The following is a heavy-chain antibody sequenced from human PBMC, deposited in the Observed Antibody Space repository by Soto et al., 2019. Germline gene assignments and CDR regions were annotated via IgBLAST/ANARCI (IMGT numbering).Heavy chain of an antibody. CDR2: INLDDSDT. Sequence: ESLKISCKASGDTFIRFWIAGVRQVPDKGLEWMGTINLDDSDTTYSPSFQGQVTISADKSLNTAYLQWNSLKASDTAIFFCAKSDYFHTSGSLYGLDVWGQGTTVTVSS. J-gene: IGHJ6*02. D-gene: IGHD3-22*01. V-gene: IGHV5-51*01. CDR3: AKSDYFHTSGSLYGLDV. CDR1: GDTFIRFW.